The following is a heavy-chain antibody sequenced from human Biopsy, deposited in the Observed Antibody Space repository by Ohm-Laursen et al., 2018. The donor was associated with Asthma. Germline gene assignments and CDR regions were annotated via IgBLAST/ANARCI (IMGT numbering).Heavy chain of an antibody. V-gene: IGHV1-18*01. Sequence: ASVKVSCKTSGYTFNSAGITWVRQAPGQGLKWMGWISVYNGNTKVAQKLQDRVTMIADTSTSTAYMELRSLRSDDTAVYFCARAVDYSHYYGIDVWGQGTTVTVS. CDR2: ISVYNGNT. CDR1: GYTFNSAG. D-gene: IGHD3-10*01. J-gene: IGHJ6*02. CDR3: ARAVDYSHYYGIDV.